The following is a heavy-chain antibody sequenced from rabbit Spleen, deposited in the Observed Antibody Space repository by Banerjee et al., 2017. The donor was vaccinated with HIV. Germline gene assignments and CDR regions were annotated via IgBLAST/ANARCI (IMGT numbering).Heavy chain of an antibody. J-gene: IGHJ3*01. D-gene: IGHD4-1*01. Sequence: LEESGGGLVKPGGTLTLTCTVSGFSFSSNWICWVRQAPGKGLEWIACIDTSDGDTDYANWPKGRFTISKASSTTVTLQMTSLTAADTATYFCARDLTDVIGWNFGWWGQGTIVTVS. CDR2: IDTSDGDT. CDR3: ARDLTDVIGWNFGW. CDR1: GFSFSSNW. V-gene: IGHV1S45*01.